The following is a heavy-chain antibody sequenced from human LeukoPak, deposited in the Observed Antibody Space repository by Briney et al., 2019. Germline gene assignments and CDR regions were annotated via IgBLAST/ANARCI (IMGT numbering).Heavy chain of an antibody. D-gene: IGHD1/OR15-1a*01. Sequence: GGSLRLSCAASGFTFSSYCMTWVRQAPGKGLEWVSLISWDGGSTYYADSVKGRFTISRDNSKNSLYLQMNSLRTEDTALYYCAKETTENDAFDIWGQGTMVTVSS. CDR2: ISWDGGST. V-gene: IGHV3-43*01. CDR3: AKETTENDAFDI. J-gene: IGHJ3*02. CDR1: GFTFSSYC.